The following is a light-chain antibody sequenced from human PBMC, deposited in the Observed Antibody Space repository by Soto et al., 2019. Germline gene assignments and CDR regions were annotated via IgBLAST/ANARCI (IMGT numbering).Light chain of an antibody. CDR2: GAX. CDR3: QQYGGSPTWT. Sequence: DIVLTQSPGTLSLSPGERATLSCRASQCLSGSYSASYKQNPGQATRLLXXGAXGRATGIPDRFSGSGSGTDFTLTISRLEPEDVAVYYCQQYGGSPTWTFGHGTKVDIK. CDR1: QCLSGSY. V-gene: IGKV3-20*01. J-gene: IGKJ1*01.